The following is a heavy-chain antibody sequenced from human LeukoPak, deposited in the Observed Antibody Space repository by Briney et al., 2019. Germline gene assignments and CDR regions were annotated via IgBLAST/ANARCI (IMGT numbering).Heavy chain of an antibody. CDR2: IYANGST. CDR3: ARQTTIFGRIDY. D-gene: IGHD3-3*01. V-gene: IGHV4-4*09. Sequence: SETLSLTCSVSGGSIRSSYWSWIRQPPGKGLEWIGYIYANGSTNCNPSLKSRITLAVDTSKNQFSLKLSSVTAADTAVYYCARQTTIFGRIDYWGQGTLVTASS. J-gene: IGHJ4*02. CDR1: GGSIRSSY.